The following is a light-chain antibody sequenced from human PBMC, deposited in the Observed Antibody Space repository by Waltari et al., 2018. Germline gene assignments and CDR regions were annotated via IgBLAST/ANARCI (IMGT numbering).Light chain of an antibody. CDR3: KQSLKT. J-gene: IGKJ2*01. V-gene: IGKV1-39*01. CDR2: GAS. CDR1: QNINNF. Sequence: DIQMTQSPSSLSASAGDRVTITCRASQNINNFLNWYQQKPGKAPTLLIYGASTLQSGVPSRLSGSGSVTDFTLTISSLQPEDFATYYWKQSLKTFGQGTRLEI.